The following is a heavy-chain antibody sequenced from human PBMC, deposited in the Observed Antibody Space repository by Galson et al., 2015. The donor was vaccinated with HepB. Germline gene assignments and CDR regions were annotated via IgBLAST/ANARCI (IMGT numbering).Heavy chain of an antibody. CDR3: VREGLGWLSNGDS. V-gene: IGHV3-30*03. CDR2: ISHDGRNN. Sequence: SLRLSCAASGLTFRSYGLHWVRQAPGKGLEWVTLISHDGRNNYYEDSVKGRLTISRDTSRNTLFLQMNSLRPDDTAVYYCVREGLGWLSNGDSWGQGTLVIVSS. D-gene: IGHD3-3*01. CDR1: GLTFRSYG. J-gene: IGHJ4*02.